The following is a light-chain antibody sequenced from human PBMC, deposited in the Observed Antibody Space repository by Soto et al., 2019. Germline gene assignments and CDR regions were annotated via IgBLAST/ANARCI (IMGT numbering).Light chain of an antibody. CDR3: SSYTSTNTLYV. J-gene: IGLJ1*01. CDR1: ASDVGNYNL. Sequence: QSALTQPASVSGSPGQSITISCTGTASDVGNYNLVSWYQQHPGKAPKLMIFDVSRRPSGVSDRFSASKSGNTAFLTISGLQAEDEADYYCSSYTSTNTLYVFGTGTKVTVL. CDR2: DVS. V-gene: IGLV2-14*03.